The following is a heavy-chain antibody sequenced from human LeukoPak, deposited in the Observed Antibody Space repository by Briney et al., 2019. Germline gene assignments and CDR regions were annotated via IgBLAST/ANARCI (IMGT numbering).Heavy chain of an antibody. D-gene: IGHD2-15*01. Sequence: SETLSLTCAVYGGSFSGYYWSWIRQPPGKGLEWIWEINHSGSTNYNPSLKSRVTISVDTSKNQFSLKLSSVTAADTAVYYCSGYDCSGGSCYRYYYYGMDVWGQGTTVTVSS. CDR1: GGSFSGYY. V-gene: IGHV4-34*01. CDR2: INHSGST. J-gene: IGHJ6*02. CDR3: SGYDCSGGSCYRYYYYGMDV.